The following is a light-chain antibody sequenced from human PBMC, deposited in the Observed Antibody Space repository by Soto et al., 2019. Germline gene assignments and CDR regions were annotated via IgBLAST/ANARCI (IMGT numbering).Light chain of an antibody. Sequence: QSVLTQPPSASGTPGQRVTISCSGSSSSIGSNTVNWYKQLPGTAPKLLIHSSNQRPSGVPDRISGFKSGTSASLAISGLQSEDEADYFCATWDDNLSAVVFGGGTKLTVL. CDR2: SSN. J-gene: IGLJ2*01. V-gene: IGLV1-44*01. CDR3: ATWDDNLSAVV. CDR1: SSSIGSNT.